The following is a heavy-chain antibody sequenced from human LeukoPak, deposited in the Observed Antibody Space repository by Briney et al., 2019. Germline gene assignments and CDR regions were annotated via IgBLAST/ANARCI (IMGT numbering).Heavy chain of an antibody. Sequence: ASVKDSRKVSGYSLSDLSIHWVRHVAAKGLEWMGGFEPEEGAHGETIFAQKFEDRLTLTEDTSADTAYMELVRLTSEDTAVYYCATDRLEIYALHIWGQGTAVTVSS. V-gene: IGHV1-24*01. CDR3: ATDRLEIYALHI. D-gene: IGHD1-1*01. CDR2: FEPEEGAHGET. CDR1: GYSLSDLS. J-gene: IGHJ3*02.